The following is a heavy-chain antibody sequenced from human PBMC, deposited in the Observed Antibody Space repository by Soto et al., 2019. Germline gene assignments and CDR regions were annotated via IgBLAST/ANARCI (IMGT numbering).Heavy chain of an antibody. CDR2: IYYSGST. CDR3: ARHCENSNNYYFDY. D-gene: IGHD6-6*01. V-gene: IGHV4-39*01. Sequence: PSETLSLTCTVSGGSISSSSYYWGWIRQPPGKGLEWIGSIYYSGSTYYNPSLKSRVTISVDTSKNQFSLKLSSVTAADTAVYYCARHCENSNNYYFDYWGQGTLVTVSS. J-gene: IGHJ4*02. CDR1: GGSISSSSYY.